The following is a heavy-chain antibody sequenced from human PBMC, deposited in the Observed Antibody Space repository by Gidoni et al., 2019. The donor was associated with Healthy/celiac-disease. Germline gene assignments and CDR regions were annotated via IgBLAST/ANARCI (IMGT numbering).Heavy chain of an antibody. J-gene: IGHJ4*02. V-gene: IGHV4-61*02. CDR1: GGSISSGSYV. Sequence: QVQLQESGPGLVKPSQTLSLTCTVSGGSISSGSYVWSWIRQPAGKGLEWIGRIYTSGSTNYNPSLKSRVTISVDTSKNQFSLKLSSVTAADTAVYYCARAPRFDSSGVDYWGQGTLVTVSS. CDR2: IYTSGST. D-gene: IGHD3-22*01. CDR3: ARAPRFDSSGVDY.